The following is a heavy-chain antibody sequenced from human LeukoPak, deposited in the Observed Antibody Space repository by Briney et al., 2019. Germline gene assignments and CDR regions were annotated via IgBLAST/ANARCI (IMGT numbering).Heavy chain of an antibody. D-gene: IGHD6-19*01. CDR1: GDSISSYY. CDR3: ARVGSGCFDY. Sequence: SETLSLTCTVSGDSISSYYWSWIRQPPGKGLEWMGYVYYSGNTNYNPSLKSRITVLIDTSKNQFSLKLRSVTAADTAVYYCARVGSGCFDYWGQGTLVTVSS. V-gene: IGHV4-59*01. CDR2: VYYSGNT. J-gene: IGHJ4*02.